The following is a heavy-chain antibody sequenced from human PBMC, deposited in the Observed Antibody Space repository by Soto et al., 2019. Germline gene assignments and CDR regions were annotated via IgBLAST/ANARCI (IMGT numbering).Heavy chain of an antibody. CDR3: XXXXXXXXXFDY. V-gene: IGHV1-18*01. CDR2: ISAYNGNT. J-gene: IGHJ4*02. CDR1: GXXFTSYG. Sequence: QVQLVQSGAEVKKPGASVKVSXXXXGXXFTSYGISXVRQAXGQGLEWMGWISAYNGNTNYAQKLQGRVTMTTDTSTSTAYMELRSLXSDXTXXXXXXXXXXXXXXFDYWGQGTLVTVSS.